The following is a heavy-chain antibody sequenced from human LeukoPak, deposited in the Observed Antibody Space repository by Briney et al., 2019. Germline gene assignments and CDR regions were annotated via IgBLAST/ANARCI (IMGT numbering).Heavy chain of an antibody. CDR3: ARANYYGSGGAAFDI. D-gene: IGHD3-10*01. V-gene: IGHV3-74*01. J-gene: IGHJ3*02. CDR1: GFIFSSYW. Sequence: PGGSLRLSCAASGFIFSSYWMHWVRQAPGKGPVWVSRINSDGSSTSYADSVKGRFTISRDNAKNTLYLQMNSLRAEDTAVYYCARANYYGSGGAAFDIWGQGTMVTVSS. CDR2: INSDGSST.